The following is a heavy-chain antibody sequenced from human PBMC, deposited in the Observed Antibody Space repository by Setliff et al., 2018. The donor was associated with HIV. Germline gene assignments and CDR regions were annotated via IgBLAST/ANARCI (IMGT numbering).Heavy chain of an antibody. J-gene: IGHJ4*02. V-gene: IGHV4-61*05. Sequence: SETLSLTCTVSGGSISSTTYFWGWIRQPPGKGLEWIGHIYYSGTTNNNPSLKSRGTISVDTSKDQFSLKLSSVTAADTAVYYCARGDANWGSLDYWGQGTLVTVSS. CDR3: ARGDANWGSLDY. D-gene: IGHD7-27*01. CDR2: IYYSGTT. CDR1: GGSISSTTYF.